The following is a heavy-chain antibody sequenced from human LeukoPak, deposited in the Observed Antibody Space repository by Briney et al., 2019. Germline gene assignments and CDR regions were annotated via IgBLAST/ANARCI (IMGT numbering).Heavy chain of an antibody. V-gene: IGHV1-69*05. J-gene: IGHJ4*02. CDR2: IIPIFGTA. CDR3: ARGATAGTIPFDY. Sequence: SVKVSCKASGGTFSSYAISWVRQAPGQGLEWMGRIIPIFGTANYAQKFQGRVTITTDESTSTAYMELSSMRSEDTAVYYCARGATAGTIPFDYWGQGTLVTVSS. CDR1: GGTFSSYA. D-gene: IGHD6-13*01.